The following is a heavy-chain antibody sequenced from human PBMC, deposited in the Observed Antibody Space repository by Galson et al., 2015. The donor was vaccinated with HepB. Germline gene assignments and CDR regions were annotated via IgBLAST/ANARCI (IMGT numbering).Heavy chain of an antibody. CDR3: ARDGVAARPNWFDP. D-gene: IGHD6-6*01. J-gene: IGHJ5*02. V-gene: IGHV3-48*01. CDR2: ISSSSSTI. CDR1: GFTFSSYS. Sequence: SLRLSCAASGFTFSSYSMNWVRQAPGKGLEWVSYISSSSSTIYYADSVKGRFTISRDNAKNSLYLQMNSLRAEDTAVYYCARDGVAARPNWFDPWGQGTLVTVSS.